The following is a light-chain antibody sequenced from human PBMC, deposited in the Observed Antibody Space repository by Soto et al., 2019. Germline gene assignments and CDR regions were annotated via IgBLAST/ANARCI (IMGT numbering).Light chain of an antibody. Sequence: DIQMTQSPSSLSASVGGRVTITCRASQSIGPYLSWYQQKPGKPPSLLIYVASALEGGVPSRFSGSGSGTDFTLTISSLQPEDFATYFCQQSHSSPLTFGQGTKVEI. CDR1: QSIGPY. CDR3: QQSHSSPLT. CDR2: VAS. V-gene: IGKV1-39*01. J-gene: IGKJ1*01.